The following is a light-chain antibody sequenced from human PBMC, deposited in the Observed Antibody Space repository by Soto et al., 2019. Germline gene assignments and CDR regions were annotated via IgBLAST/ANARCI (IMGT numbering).Light chain of an antibody. J-gene: IGLJ2*01. V-gene: IGLV2-8*01. CDR3: SSYAGSNNLV. CDR1: SSDVGGYNY. CDR2: EVS. Sequence: QSVLTQPASASGSPGQSVTISCTGTSSDVGGYNYVSWYQQHPGKAPKLMIYEVSKRPSGVPDRFSGSKAGNTASLTVSGPQAEDEADYYCSSYAGSNNLVFGGGTKLTVL.